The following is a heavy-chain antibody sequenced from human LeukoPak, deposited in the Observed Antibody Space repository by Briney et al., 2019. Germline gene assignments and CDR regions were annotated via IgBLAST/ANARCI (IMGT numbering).Heavy chain of an antibody. CDR2: FDPEDGET. J-gene: IGHJ4*02. Sequence: AASVKVSCKGTGYTLTELSMHWVRQAPGKGLEWMGGFDPEDGETIYAQKFQGRVTMTEDTSTDTAYMELSSLRSEDTAVYYCATRLDYYDSSGYYQFDYWGQGTLVTVSS. CDR3: ATRLDYYDSSGYYQFDY. D-gene: IGHD3-22*01. CDR1: GYTLTELS. V-gene: IGHV1-24*01.